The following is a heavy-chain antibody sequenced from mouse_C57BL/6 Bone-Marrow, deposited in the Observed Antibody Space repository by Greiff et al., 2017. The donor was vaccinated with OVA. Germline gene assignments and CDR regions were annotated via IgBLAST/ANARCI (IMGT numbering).Heavy chain of an antibody. D-gene: IGHD1-1*01. CDR2: INPGSGGT. CDR3: ARRRYYYGSSYEYFDV. V-gene: IGHV1-54*01. Sequence: VKLQQSGAELVRPGTSVKVSCKASGYAFTNYLLEWVKQRPGQGLEWIGVINPGSGGTNYNEKFKGKATLTADKSSSTAYMQLSSLTSEDSAVYFCARRRYYYGSSYEYFDVWGTGTTVTVSS. J-gene: IGHJ1*03. CDR1: GYAFTNYL.